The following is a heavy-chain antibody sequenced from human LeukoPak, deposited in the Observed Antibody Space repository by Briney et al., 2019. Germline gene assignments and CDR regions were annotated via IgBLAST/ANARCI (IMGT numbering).Heavy chain of an antibody. V-gene: IGHV4-34*01. D-gene: IGHD6-13*01. CDR3: ASASSRRGWFDP. J-gene: IGHJ5*02. CDR2: INHSGST. CDR1: GGSFSGYY. Sequence: SETLSLTCAVYGGSFSGYYWSWIRQPPGKGLEWIGEINHSGSTNYNPSLKSRVTISVDTSKNQFSLKLNSVTAADTAVYYCASASSRRGWFDPWGQGTLVTVSS.